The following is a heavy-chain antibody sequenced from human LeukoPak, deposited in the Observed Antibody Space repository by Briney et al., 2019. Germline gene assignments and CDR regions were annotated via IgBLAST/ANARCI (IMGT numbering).Heavy chain of an antibody. CDR2: INHSGST. V-gene: IGHV4-34*01. Sequence: SETLSLTCAVYGGSFSGYYWSWIRQPPGKGLEGIGEINHSGSTNYNPSLKSRVTISVDTSKNQFSLKLSSVTAADTAVYYCARRGSYYDILTGYSYYFDYWGQGTLVTVSS. D-gene: IGHD3-9*01. CDR3: ARRGSYYDILTGYSYYFDY. J-gene: IGHJ4*02. CDR1: GGSFSGYY.